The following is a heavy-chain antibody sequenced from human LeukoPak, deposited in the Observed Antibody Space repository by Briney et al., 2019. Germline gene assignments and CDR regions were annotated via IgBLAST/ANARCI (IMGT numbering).Heavy chain of an antibody. CDR1: GYTFTSYD. D-gene: IGHD4/OR15-4a*01. CDR2: MNPNSGNT. J-gene: IGHJ4*02. CDR3: ARTPRYPTNYNFDY. Sequence: ASVKVSCKASGYTFTSYDTNWVRQATGQGLEWMGWMNPNSGNTGYAQKFQGRVTMTRNTSISTAYMELSSLRSEDTAVYYCARTPRYPTNYNFDYWGQGTLVTVSS. V-gene: IGHV1-8*01.